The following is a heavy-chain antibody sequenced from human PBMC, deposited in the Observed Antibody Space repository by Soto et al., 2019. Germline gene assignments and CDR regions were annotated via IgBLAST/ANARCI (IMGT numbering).Heavy chain of an antibody. CDR3: ARTASGTIGVFDY. Sequence: HPGGSLRLSCAASGFTVSSKYMSWVRQAPGKGLEWVSVIYSSNSTYYADSVKGRFTISRHNSKNTLYLQMNSLRAEDTAVYYCARTASGTIGVFDYRGQGTLVTVSS. D-gene: IGHD2-21*01. CDR1: GFTVSSKY. V-gene: IGHV3-53*04. J-gene: IGHJ4*02. CDR2: IYSSNST.